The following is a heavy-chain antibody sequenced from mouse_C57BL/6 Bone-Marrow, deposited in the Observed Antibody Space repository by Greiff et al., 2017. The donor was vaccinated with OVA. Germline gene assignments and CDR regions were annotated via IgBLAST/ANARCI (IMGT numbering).Heavy chain of an antibody. Sequence: QVQLQQPGTELVKPGASVKLSCKASGYTFTSYWMHWVKQRPGQGLEWIGNINPSNGGTNYNEKFKSKATLTVDKSSSTAYMQLSSLTSEDSAVYYCAREGVTTVVDWYFEVWGTGTTVTVSS. CDR1: GYTFTSYW. J-gene: IGHJ1*03. V-gene: IGHV1-53*01. CDR2: INPSNGGT. D-gene: IGHD1-1*01. CDR3: AREGVTTVVDWYFEV.